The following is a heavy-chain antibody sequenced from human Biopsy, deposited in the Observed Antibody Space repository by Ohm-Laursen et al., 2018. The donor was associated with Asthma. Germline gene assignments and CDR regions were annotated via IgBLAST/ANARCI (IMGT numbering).Heavy chain of an antibody. CDR1: GYTFINYA. J-gene: IGHJ6*02. D-gene: IGHD5-12*01. CDR2: IIPIFGTA. CDR3: ARGYSGTDRIVYYYSGMEV. Sequence: SSVKVSCKASGYTFINYAIHWVRQAPGQRLEWMGGIIPIFGTANYAQKFQGRVTITADESTSTAYMELTSLRFEDTAVYYCARGYSGTDRIVYYYSGMEVWGQGTTVTVSS. V-gene: IGHV1-69*01.